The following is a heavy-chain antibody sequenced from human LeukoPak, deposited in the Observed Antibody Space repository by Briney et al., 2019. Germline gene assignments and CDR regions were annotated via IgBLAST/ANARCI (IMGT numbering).Heavy chain of an antibody. Sequence: GGSLRLSCAASGFTFSRDSMNWVRQAPGKGLEWISYISYDSAIKYYADSVRGRFTISRDNAKNSLSLQMHSLRAEDTAVYYCARGRELLRGYYYYGMDVWGQGTTVTVSS. J-gene: IGHJ6*02. D-gene: IGHD1-26*01. V-gene: IGHV3-48*01. CDR2: ISYDSAIK. CDR1: GFTFSRDS. CDR3: ARGRELLRGYYYYGMDV.